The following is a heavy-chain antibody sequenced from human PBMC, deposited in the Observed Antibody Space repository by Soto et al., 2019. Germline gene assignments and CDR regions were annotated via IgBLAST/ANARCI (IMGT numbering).Heavy chain of an antibody. CDR3: ARVGYCSSTSCYQAVYYMDV. J-gene: IGHJ6*03. V-gene: IGHV3-20*01. Sequence: GGSLRLSCAASGFTFDDYGMSWVRQAPGKGLEWVSGINWNGGSTGYADSVKGRFTISRDNAKNSLYLQMNSLRAEDTALYHCARVGYCSSTSCYQAVYYMDVWGKGTTVTVSS. CDR2: INWNGGST. CDR1: GFTFDDYG. D-gene: IGHD2-2*01.